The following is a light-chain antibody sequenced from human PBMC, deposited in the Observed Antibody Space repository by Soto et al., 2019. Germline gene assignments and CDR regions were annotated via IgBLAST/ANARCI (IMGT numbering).Light chain of an antibody. V-gene: IGKV3-11*01. CDR2: GVS. CDR3: QQRSKWPLT. J-gene: IGKJ4*01. Sequence: EIVLTQSSATLSLSPGERATLSCRASQSVTSNALAWYQQKPGQAPRLLIYGVSSGATGIPDRFSGSGSGTDFTLTISSLEPEDFAVYYCQQRSKWPLTFGGGTKVDIK. CDR1: QSVTSN.